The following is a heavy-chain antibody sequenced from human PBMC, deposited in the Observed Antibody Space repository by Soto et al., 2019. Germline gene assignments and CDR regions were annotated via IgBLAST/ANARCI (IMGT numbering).Heavy chain of an antibody. CDR1: GFTFSDYY. CDR3: AREGILRFLEWLPLGGNYGMDV. CDR2: ISSSGSTI. V-gene: IGHV3-11*01. Sequence: GGSLRLSCAASGFTFSDYYMSWIRQAPGKGLECVSYISSSGSTIYYADSVKGRFTISRDNAKNSLYLQMNSLRAEDTAVYYCAREGILRFLEWLPLGGNYGMDVWGQGTTVTVSS. D-gene: IGHD3-3*01. J-gene: IGHJ6*02.